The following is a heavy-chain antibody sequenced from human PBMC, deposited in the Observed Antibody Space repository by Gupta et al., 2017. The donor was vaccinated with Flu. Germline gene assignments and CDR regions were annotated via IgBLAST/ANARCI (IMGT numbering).Heavy chain of an antibody. Sequence: RMGVSWIRQRPGKALEWLAHIFSNDEKSYSTSLKSRLTISKDTSKSQVVLTMTNMDPVDTATYYCARIRIAAAGHDAFDIWGQGTMVTVSS. D-gene: IGHD6-13*01. V-gene: IGHV2-26*01. CDR3: ARIRIAAAGHDAFDI. J-gene: IGHJ3*02. CDR2: IFSNDEK. CDR1: RMG.